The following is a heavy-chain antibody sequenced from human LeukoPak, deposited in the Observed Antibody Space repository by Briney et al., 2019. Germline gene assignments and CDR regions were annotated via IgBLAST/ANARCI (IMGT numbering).Heavy chain of an antibody. V-gene: IGHV1-69*13. Sequence: GASVKVSCKASGGTFSSYAISWVRQAPGRGLEWMGGIIPIFGTANYAQKFQGRVTITADESTSTAYMELSSLRSEDTAVYYCARGYDFWSGYWYYWGQGTLVTVS. D-gene: IGHD3-3*01. CDR2: IIPIFGTA. CDR1: GGTFSSYA. CDR3: ARGYDFWSGYWYY. J-gene: IGHJ4*02.